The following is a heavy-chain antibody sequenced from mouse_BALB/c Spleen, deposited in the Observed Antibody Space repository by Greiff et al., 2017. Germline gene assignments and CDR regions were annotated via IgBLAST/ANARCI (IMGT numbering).Heavy chain of an antibody. D-gene: IGHD1-1*01. V-gene: IGHV2-2*02. CDR1: GFSLTSYG. J-gene: IGHJ3*01. CDR2: IWSGGST. CDR3: ARSYGGSYGFAY. Sequence: QVQLQQSGPGLVQPSQTLSITCTVSGFSLTSYGVYWVSQSPGKGLQGLGVIWSGGSTDYNATFISRLSISKDNSKSQDFFKMNSLQANDAAIYCCARSYGGSYGFAYWGQGTLVTVSA.